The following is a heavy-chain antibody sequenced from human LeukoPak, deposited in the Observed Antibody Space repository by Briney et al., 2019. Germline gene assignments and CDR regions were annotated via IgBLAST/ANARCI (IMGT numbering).Heavy chain of an antibody. V-gene: IGHV3-66*01. CDR2: YSGGST. J-gene: IGHJ4*02. D-gene: IGHD2-2*01. CDR3: AREYCSSTSCYRGYFDY. Sequence: YSGGSTYYADSVKGRFTISRDNSKNTLYLQMNSLRAEDTAVYYCAREYCSSTSCYRGYFDYWGQGTLVTVSS.